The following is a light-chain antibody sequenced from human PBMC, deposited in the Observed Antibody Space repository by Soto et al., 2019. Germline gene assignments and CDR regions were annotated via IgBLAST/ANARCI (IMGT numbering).Light chain of an antibody. CDR3: QQYNNWPPGWK. Sequence: IVMTQSPGTLSFSPGERAALSCLASQSVTSRYLAWYQQKPGQAPRLLIFGASIRDTGIPARSSGSGSGTEFTLTIRRLQSEDFAVYYCQQYNNWPPGWKVGNGTKV. V-gene: IGKV3-15*01. CDR1: QSVTSRY. CDR2: GAS. J-gene: IGKJ1*01.